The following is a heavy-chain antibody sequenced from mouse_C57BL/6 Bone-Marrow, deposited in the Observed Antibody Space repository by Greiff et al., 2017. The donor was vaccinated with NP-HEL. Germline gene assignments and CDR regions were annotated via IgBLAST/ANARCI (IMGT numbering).Heavy chain of an antibody. V-gene: IGHV5-6*02. D-gene: IGHD1-1*01. CDR3: ARHPYYYGSSCWYFDV. J-gene: IGHJ1*03. Sequence: DVKLVESGGDLVKPGGSLKLSCAASGFTFSSYGMSWVRQTPDKRLEWVATISSGGSYTYYPDSVKGRFTISRDNAKNTLYLQMSSLKSEDTAMYYCARHPYYYGSSCWYFDVWGTGTTVTVSS. CDR1: GFTFSSYG. CDR2: ISSGGSYT.